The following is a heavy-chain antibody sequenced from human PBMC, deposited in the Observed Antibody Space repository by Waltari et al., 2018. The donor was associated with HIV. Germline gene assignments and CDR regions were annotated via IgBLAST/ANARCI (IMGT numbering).Heavy chain of an antibody. CDR1: GFTYSHYG. CDR2: IRYDGSDK. D-gene: IGHD5-18*01. J-gene: IGHJ6*02. V-gene: IGHV3-30*02. Sequence: QVQLVESGGGVVQPGGSLRVSCAASGFTYSHYGMHWVRQAPGKGLGWVACIRYDGSDKYYADCVKGRFTISRDNSKNTLYLQTNSLRAEDTAFYYCAKTTMVTPYYYDGVDVWGQGATVTVSS. CDR3: AKTTMVTPYYYDGVDV.